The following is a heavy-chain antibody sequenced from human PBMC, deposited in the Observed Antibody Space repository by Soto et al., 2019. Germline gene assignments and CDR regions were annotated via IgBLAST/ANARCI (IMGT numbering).Heavy chain of an antibody. CDR2: ISAYNGNT. D-gene: IGHD3-3*01. Sequence: QVQLVQSGAEVKKPGASVKVSCKASGYTFTSYGISWVRQAPGQGLEWMGWISAYNGNTNYAQKLQGRVTMTTDTYTSTAYMELRSLRSDDTAVYYCARDGAIFGVVGLDWFDPWGQGTLVTVSS. CDR1: GYTFTSYG. CDR3: ARDGAIFGVVGLDWFDP. V-gene: IGHV1-18*01. J-gene: IGHJ5*02.